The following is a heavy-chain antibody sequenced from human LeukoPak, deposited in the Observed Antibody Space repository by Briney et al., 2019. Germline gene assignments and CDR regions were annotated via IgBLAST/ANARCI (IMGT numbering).Heavy chain of an antibody. CDR2: RNGDGSTT. CDR1: GFSLSGYW. CDR3: ARDPRNVGLAP. V-gene: IGHV3-74*01. Sequence: PGGSLRLSCVASGFSLSGYWMYWVRQAPGKGLMYISRRNGDGSTTNYADVVKGRFTMSRDNVKNTLYLQMNSLRVEDTAVYYCARDPRNVGLAPWGQGTLVTVSS. J-gene: IGHJ5*02. D-gene: IGHD2-15*01.